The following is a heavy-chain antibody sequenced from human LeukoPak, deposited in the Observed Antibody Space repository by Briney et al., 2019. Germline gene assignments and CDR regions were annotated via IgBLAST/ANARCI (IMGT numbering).Heavy chain of an antibody. CDR1: GYTFTSYY. CDR3: ARVGSSGWYWGFDY. CDR2: INPSGGST. J-gene: IGHJ4*02. Sequence: ASVKASCKASGYTFTSYYMHWVRQAPGQGLEWMGIINPSGGSTSYAQKFQGRVTMTRDTSISTAYMELSRLRSDDTAVYYCARVGSSGWYWGFDYWGQGTLVTVPS. V-gene: IGHV1-46*01. D-gene: IGHD6-19*01.